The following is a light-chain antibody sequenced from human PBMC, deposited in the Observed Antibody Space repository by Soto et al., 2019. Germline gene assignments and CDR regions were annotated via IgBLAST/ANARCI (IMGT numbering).Light chain of an antibody. CDR1: SSDVGGYNY. Sequence: QSVLTQPASVSGSPGQSITISCTGTSSDVGGYNYVSWYQQHPGKAPKLMIYEVSNRPSGVSNRFSGSKSGNTASLTISGLHAEDEADYYCSSYTSSSIDDVFGTGTKVTVL. J-gene: IGLJ1*01. CDR3: SSYTSSSIDDV. CDR2: EVS. V-gene: IGLV2-14*01.